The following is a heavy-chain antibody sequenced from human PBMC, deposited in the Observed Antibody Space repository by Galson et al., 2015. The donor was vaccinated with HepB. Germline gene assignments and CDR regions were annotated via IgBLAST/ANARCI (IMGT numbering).Heavy chain of an antibody. CDR3: ARTPYYGSGSYNNAWFDR. D-gene: IGHD3-10*01. V-gene: IGHV7-4-1*02. Sequence: SVKVSCKASGYTFTNYALNWVRQAPGQGLEWMGRININNGNTTYAQGFTGRFVFTLDTSVSTAYMQFSYLKTEDTAVYYCARTPYYGSGSYNNAWFDRWGQGTLVTVSS. J-gene: IGHJ5*02. CDR1: GYTFTNYA. CDR2: ININNGNT.